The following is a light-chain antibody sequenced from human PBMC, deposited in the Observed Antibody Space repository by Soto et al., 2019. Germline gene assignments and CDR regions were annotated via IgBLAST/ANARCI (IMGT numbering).Light chain of an antibody. Sequence: EIVLTQSPGTLSLSPGERATLSCRAGQSVSSYLAWYQQKPGQAPRLLIYGASSRAADFPDRFSGSGSGTDFTLTINRLEPEDFAVYYCQQYGSSPYTFGQGTKLEIK. J-gene: IGKJ2*01. CDR1: QSVSSY. CDR3: QQYGSSPYT. V-gene: IGKV3-20*01. CDR2: GAS.